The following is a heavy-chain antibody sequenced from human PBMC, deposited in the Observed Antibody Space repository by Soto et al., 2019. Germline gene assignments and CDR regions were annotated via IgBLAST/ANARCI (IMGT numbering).Heavy chain of an antibody. V-gene: IGHV3-15*01. D-gene: IGHD1-1*01. J-gene: IGHJ4*02. CDR2: IKSKSDGGTR. Sequence: EVQVVESGGDLVNPGGSLRLSCATSGFIVSSAWMSWVRQAPGKGLEWVGRIKSKSDGGTRDYAAPVNGRFNTSRDDSKNMVYLQMNSLTAEDTGVYYCVEGWNDFWGQGTLVTVSS. CDR3: VEGWNDF. CDR1: GFIVSSAW.